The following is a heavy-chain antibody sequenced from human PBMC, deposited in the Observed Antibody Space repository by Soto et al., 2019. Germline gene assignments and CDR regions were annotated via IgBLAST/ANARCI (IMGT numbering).Heavy chain of an antibody. CDR1: GVSITPYF. Sequence: QVQLQESGPGLVKPSETLSLTCTVSGVSITPYFWSWIRQPAGKAPEWVGHIYASGRTTYNPSLKSRVTMFVSQTQVSLRLTSVTAADTAVYYCARHCDVDPSLDQYYFDLWGRGALVTVSS. CDR3: ARHCDVDPSLDQYYFDL. V-gene: IGHV4-4*07. D-gene: IGHD2-21*01. J-gene: IGHJ2*01. CDR2: IYASGRT.